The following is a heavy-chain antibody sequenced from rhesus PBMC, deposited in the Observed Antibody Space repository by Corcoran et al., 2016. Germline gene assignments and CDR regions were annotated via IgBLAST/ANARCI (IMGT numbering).Heavy chain of an antibody. CDR2: IKNKVDGGTA. V-gene: IGHV3-16*02. D-gene: IGHD2-33*01. CDR1: GFTFSDYW. Sequence: EVQLVESGGGLVQPGGSLRLSCAASGFTFSDYWMSWVRQAPGKGLDWVGRIKNKVDGGTAAYAESVKGRFNISRDDSKNTLYLKRNSLKTEDTAVYYCNREWLDYWGQGVLVTVSS. CDR3: NREWLDY. J-gene: IGHJ4*01.